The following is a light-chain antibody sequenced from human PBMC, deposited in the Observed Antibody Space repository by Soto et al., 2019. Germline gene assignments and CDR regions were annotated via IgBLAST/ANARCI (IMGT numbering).Light chain of an antibody. CDR3: QQYDNLPRT. CDR1: QDITNY. Sequence: DIQMTQSPSSLSASVRDRVTITCQASQDITNYLNWYQQKPGKAPKLLIYDASNLETGVPSRFIGSGSGRDFTFTISSLQPEDIATYYCQQYDNLPRTFGQGTKLEIK. V-gene: IGKV1-33*01. J-gene: IGKJ2*01. CDR2: DAS.